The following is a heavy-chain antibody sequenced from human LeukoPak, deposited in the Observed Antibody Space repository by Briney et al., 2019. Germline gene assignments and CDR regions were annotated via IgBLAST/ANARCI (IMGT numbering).Heavy chain of an antibody. CDR1: GFTFSSYW. J-gene: IGHJ4*02. Sequence: GRSLRLSCAASGFTFSSYWMSWVRQAPGKGLEWVANIKKDGSEKYHVDSVKGRFTISRDNAKNSLYLQMNSLRVEDTAVYYCARENDFWRWGQGTLVTVSS. V-gene: IGHV3-7*01. D-gene: IGHD3-3*01. CDR2: IKKDGSEK. CDR3: ARENDFWR.